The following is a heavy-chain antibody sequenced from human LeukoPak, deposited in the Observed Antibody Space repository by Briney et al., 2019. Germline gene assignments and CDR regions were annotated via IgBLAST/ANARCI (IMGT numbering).Heavy chain of an antibody. Sequence: GGSLRLSCAASGFTLSSYWMHWVRQAPGKGLEWVAFIRSDGSNKYYADSVKGRFTISRDNSKNTLYLQMNSLRPEDTAVYYCAKDYSKTSYYGSGTYYRPNWFDPWGQGTLVIVSS. CDR2: IRSDGSNK. V-gene: IGHV3-30*02. CDR3: AKDYSKTSYYGSGTYYRPNWFDP. D-gene: IGHD3-10*01. J-gene: IGHJ5*02. CDR1: GFTLSSYW.